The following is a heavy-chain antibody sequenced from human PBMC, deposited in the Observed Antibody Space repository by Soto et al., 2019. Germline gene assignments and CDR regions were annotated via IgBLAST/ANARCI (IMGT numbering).Heavy chain of an antibody. J-gene: IGHJ4*02. V-gene: IGHV3-33*01. CDR1: GFTFSSYG. CDR2: IWYDGSNK. Sequence: GSLRLSCAASGFTFSSYGMHWVRQAPGKGLEWVTVIWYDGSNKYYADSVKGRFTISRDNSKNTLYLQMNSLRAEDTAVYYCARDMYGDYQTGTFDYWGQGTLVTVSS. CDR3: ARDMYGDYQTGTFDY. D-gene: IGHD4-17*01.